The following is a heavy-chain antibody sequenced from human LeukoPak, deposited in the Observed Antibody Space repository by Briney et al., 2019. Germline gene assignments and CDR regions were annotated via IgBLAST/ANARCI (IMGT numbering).Heavy chain of an antibody. J-gene: IGHJ4*02. CDR2: ISAGGGTT. CDR3: AKDRDGGSNTRAKGFDY. CDR1: GFTFSSYA. Sequence: GGSLRLSCAASGFTFSSYAMSWVRQAPGKGLGWVSAISAGGGTTYYGDSVKGRFTISRDKSKTTLYLQMNSLKAEDTAMYYCAKDRDGGSNTRAKGFDYWGKGTLVTVSS. D-gene: IGHD3-16*01. V-gene: IGHV3-23*01.